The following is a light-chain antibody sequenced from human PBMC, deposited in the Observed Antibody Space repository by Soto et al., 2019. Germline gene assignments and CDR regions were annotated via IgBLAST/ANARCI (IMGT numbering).Light chain of an antibody. CDR3: QQYYSTPRT. J-gene: IGKJ1*01. CDR2: LES. CDR1: QSVLYSSANKNF. V-gene: IGKV4-1*01. Sequence: DIVMTQSQDSLAVSLGERATINCKSSQSVLYSSANKNFLAWYQQKPGQPPKILIYLESTRGPGVPDRFSGSGSGTDFTLIISSLQAEDEAVYYCQQYYSTPRTFGQGTRVEIK.